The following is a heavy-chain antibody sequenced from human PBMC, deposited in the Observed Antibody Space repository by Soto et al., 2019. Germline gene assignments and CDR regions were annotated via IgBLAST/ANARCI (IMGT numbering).Heavy chain of an antibody. D-gene: IGHD5-12*01. CDR3: VRDSPIGSTYSGYDGIDY. CDR1: GGTFSYEI. J-gene: IGHJ4*02. Sequence: SVKVSCKASGGTFSYEIITWARQAPGQGLEWMGRIIPLLDIANYAQKFQGRVTITADKSTSTAYMELNSLRSEDTAVYYCVRDSPIGSTYSGYDGIDYWGQGTLVTVSS. CDR2: IIPLLDIA. V-gene: IGHV1-69*04.